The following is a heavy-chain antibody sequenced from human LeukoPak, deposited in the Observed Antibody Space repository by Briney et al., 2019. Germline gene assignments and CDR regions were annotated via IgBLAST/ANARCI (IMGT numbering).Heavy chain of an antibody. D-gene: IGHD6-6*01. CDR3: ARHRGSSSKGNFDY. Sequence: GQSLNISCKGSGYDFTNYSTAWVRQMPGKGLEWMGIIFPGDSDTRYSPSFQGQVTISADKSISTAYLQWSSLKASDTAMYYCARHRGSSSKGNFDYWGQGTLVTVSS. V-gene: IGHV5-51*01. CDR2: IFPGDSDT. J-gene: IGHJ4*02. CDR1: GYDFTNYS.